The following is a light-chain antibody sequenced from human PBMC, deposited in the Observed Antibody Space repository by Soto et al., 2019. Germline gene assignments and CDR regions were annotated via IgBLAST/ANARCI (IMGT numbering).Light chain of an antibody. V-gene: IGKV1-39*01. Sequence: DIQMTQSPSSLSASVGDRVTITCRASQSISSYLNWYQQKPGKAPKLLIYAASSVKSGVPSRFSGSGSETDFTLTISSLQPEDFEKYYCQQRYSTWWFTFGPVTKVDIK. CDR1: QSISSY. CDR3: QQRYSTWWFT. CDR2: AAS. J-gene: IGKJ3*01.